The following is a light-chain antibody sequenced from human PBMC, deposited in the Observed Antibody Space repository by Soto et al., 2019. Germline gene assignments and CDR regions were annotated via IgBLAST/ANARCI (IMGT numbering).Light chain of an antibody. CDR3: NSYTSKSTGV. Sequence: QSVLTQPASVSGSPGQSITISCTGTSSDVGGYNYVSWYQQHPGKAPKLIIYEVSNRPSGVSNRFSGSKSGNTASLTISGLQAEDEADYYCNSYTSKSTGVFGTVTKLTVL. CDR2: EVS. J-gene: IGLJ1*01. CDR1: SSDVGGYNY. V-gene: IGLV2-14*01.